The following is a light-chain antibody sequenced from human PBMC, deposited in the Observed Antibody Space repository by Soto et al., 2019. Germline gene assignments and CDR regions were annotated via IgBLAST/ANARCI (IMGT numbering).Light chain of an antibody. CDR3: HQRSNWPPYT. Sequence: EIVLTQSPATLSLSPGERATLSCRASQSVRSYLAWYQQKPGQAPRLLIYDASNRATGIPARFSGSGSGTDFTLTISSLEPEDFAVYYCHQRSNWPPYTFGQGTKLEIK. J-gene: IGKJ2*01. CDR2: DAS. V-gene: IGKV3-11*01. CDR1: QSVRSY.